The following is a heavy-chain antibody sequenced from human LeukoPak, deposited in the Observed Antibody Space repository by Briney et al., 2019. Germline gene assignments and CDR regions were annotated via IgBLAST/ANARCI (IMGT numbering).Heavy chain of an antibody. D-gene: IGHD6-19*01. CDR1: GYSISSGYY. Sequence: PSETLSLTCAVSGYSISSGYYWSWIRQPPGKGLEWIGYIYYSGSTNYNPSLKSRVTISVDTSKNQFSLKLSSVTAADTAVYYCARYSSGWYAYYFDYWGQGTLVTVSS. J-gene: IGHJ4*02. V-gene: IGHV4-61*01. CDR3: ARYSSGWYAYYFDY. CDR2: IYYSGST.